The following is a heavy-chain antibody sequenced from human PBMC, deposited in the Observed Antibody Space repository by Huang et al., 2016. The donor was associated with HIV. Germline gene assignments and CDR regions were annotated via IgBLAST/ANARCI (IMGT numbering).Heavy chain of an antibody. Sequence: QITLKESGPTVIKPTQTLTLTCSFSGFSLNHKGVGVGWIRQPPGKALEWLVLIYWDDDKLFTPSLKNRITITKDTSKNQVVFTMTNLDPMDTGTYYCAHIGRLGNYYMDVWGNGTTVTVSS. CDR3: AHIGRLGNYYMDV. D-gene: IGHD7-27*01. V-gene: IGHV2-5*02. CDR2: IYWDDDK. J-gene: IGHJ6*03. CDR1: GFSLNHKGVG.